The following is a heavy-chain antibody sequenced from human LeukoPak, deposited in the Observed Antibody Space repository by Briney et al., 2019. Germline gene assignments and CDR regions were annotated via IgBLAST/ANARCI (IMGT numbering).Heavy chain of an antibody. V-gene: IGHV1-2*02. CDR1: GYTFTGNY. CDR2: INPNSGGA. D-gene: IGHD3-10*01. Sequence: ASVKVSCKASGYTFTGNYMHWVRQAPGQGLEWMGWINPNSGGANYAQKFQGRVTMTRDTSISTAYMELSRLRSDDTAVYYCARNNHYGSGSYNLYNWFDPWGQGTLVTVSS. J-gene: IGHJ5*02. CDR3: ARNNHYGSGSYNLYNWFDP.